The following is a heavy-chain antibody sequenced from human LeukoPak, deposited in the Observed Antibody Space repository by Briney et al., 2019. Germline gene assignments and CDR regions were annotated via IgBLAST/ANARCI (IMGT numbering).Heavy chain of an antibody. CDR3: ARDAIAAAGTQLPYYYYYMDV. D-gene: IGHD6-13*01. J-gene: IGHJ6*03. CDR2: INPNSGGT. Sequence: ASVKVSCKASEYTFTGYYMHWVRQAPGRGLEWMGWINPNSGGTNYAQKFQGRVTMTRDTSISTAYMELSRLRSDDTAVYYCARDAIAAAGTQLPYYYYYMDVWGKGTTVTISS. CDR1: EYTFTGYY. V-gene: IGHV1-2*02.